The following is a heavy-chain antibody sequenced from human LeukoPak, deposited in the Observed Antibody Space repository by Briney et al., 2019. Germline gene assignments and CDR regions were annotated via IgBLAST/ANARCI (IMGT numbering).Heavy chain of an antibody. CDR1: GSTFSSYG. D-gene: IGHD3-22*01. J-gene: IGHJ4*02. CDR2: IRYDGSNK. V-gene: IGHV3-30*02. Sequence: GGSLRLSCAASGSTFSSYGMHWVRQAPGKGLEWVAFIRYDGSNKYYADSVKGRFTISRDNSKNTLYLQMNSLRAEDTAVYYCAKGRYYDSSGYHGSDYWGQGTLVTVSS. CDR3: AKGRYYDSSGYHGSDY.